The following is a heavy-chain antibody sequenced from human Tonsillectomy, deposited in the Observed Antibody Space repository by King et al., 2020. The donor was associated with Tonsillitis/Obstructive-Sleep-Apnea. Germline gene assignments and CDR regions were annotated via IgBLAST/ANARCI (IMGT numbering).Heavy chain of an antibody. CDR2: INPSGGPT. Sequence: QLVQPGAEVKKPGASVKVSCEASGYTFTNYYMHWMRQAPGQGLEWMGVINPSGGPTTYAQKFQGRVTMTRDTSTSTVYMELSSLRSEDTALYYCAREGSIFGIVLPPNYWGPGTLVTVSS. J-gene: IGHJ4*02. CDR3: AREGSIFGIVLPPNY. D-gene: IGHD3-3*01. V-gene: IGHV1-46*01. CDR1: GYTFTNYY.